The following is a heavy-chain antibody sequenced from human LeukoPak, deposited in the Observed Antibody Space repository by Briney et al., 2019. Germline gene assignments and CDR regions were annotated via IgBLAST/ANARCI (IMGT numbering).Heavy chain of an antibody. CDR2: IYYSGST. CDR3: ARDWGVSARPGYMDV. CDR1: GGSISSYY. Sequence: SETLSLTCIVSGGSISSYYWSWIRQPPGKGLEWIGYIYYSGSTNYNPSLKSRVTISVDTSKNQFSLRLSSVTAADTAVYYCARDWGVSARPGYMDVWGKGTTVTVSS. J-gene: IGHJ6*03. V-gene: IGHV4-59*01. D-gene: IGHD6-6*01.